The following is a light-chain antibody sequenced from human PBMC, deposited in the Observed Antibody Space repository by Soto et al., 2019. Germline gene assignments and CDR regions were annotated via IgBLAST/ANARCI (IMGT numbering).Light chain of an antibody. CDR1: QSIMTW. CDR2: KAS. CDR3: QQYNAYSPWT. Sequence: DIQLTQSPSTLSASVGDRVTITCRASQSIMTWLAWYQQKPGKAPKLLIYKASDLDVGVPSRFSGSGSATDFTLTISSLQPDDVATYYCQQYNAYSPWTFGQGTKVDIK. J-gene: IGKJ1*01. V-gene: IGKV1-5*03.